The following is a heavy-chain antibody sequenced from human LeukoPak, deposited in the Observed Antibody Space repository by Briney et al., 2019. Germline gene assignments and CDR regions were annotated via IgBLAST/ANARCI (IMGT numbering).Heavy chain of an antibody. Sequence: PSETLSLTCTVSGGSISSYYWSWIRQPPGKGLEWIGYIYYSGSTNYDPSLKSRVTISVDTSKNQFSLKLSSVTAADTAVYYCARWDDAFDIWGQGTMVTVSS. D-gene: IGHD1-26*01. CDR1: GGSISSYY. CDR3: ARWDDAFDI. V-gene: IGHV4-59*01. J-gene: IGHJ3*02. CDR2: IYYSGST.